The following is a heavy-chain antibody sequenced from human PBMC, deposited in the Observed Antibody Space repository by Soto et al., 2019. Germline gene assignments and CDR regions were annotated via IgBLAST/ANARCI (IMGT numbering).Heavy chain of an antibody. Sequence: GGSLRLSCAASGFRFSDYSMNWVRQAPGRGLEWVSYISSSSSTIYYADSVKGRFTISRDNAKNSLYLQMNSLRDEDTAVYYCAKTPVDIVVVPAAQREGYYYGMDVWGQGTTVTVSS. D-gene: IGHD2-2*03. CDR2: ISSSSSTI. CDR3: AKTPVDIVVVPAAQREGYYYGMDV. V-gene: IGHV3-48*02. J-gene: IGHJ6*02. CDR1: GFRFSDYS.